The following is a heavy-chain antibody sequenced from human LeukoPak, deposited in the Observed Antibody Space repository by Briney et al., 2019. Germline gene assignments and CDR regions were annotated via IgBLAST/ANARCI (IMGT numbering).Heavy chain of an antibody. J-gene: IGHJ5*02. D-gene: IGHD2-15*01. CDR1: GGSISSGSYD. CDR2: IYISGST. V-gene: IGHV4-61*02. Sequence: PSQTLSPTCTVSGGSISSGSYDWSWIRQPAGKGREWIARIYISGSTNYNPSLKSRVTLSVDTSKNQFSLKLGSVTPRDTAVYYSARTRGQFAHGWSSWGQGNLVTVSS. CDR3: ARTRGQFAHGWSS.